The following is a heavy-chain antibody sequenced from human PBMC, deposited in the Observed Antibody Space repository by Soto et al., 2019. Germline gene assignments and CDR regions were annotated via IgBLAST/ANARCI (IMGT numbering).Heavy chain of an antibody. Sequence: QVQLVQSGAELKKPGSSVKVSCKASGGPFNRHAISWVRQAPGQGLEWMGGIIPIFGVAKYSPKFQGRVTITADESTTTVYMELSSLRSGDSAVYYCARATSGNIEVPAASWAQYDPWGQGTLVTVSS. CDR3: ARATSGNIEVPAASWAQYDP. CDR1: GGPFNRHA. J-gene: IGHJ5*02. V-gene: IGHV1-69*01. CDR2: IIPIFGVA. D-gene: IGHD2-15*01.